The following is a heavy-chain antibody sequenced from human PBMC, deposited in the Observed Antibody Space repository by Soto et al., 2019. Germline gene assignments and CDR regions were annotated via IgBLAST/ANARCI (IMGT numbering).Heavy chain of an antibody. J-gene: IGHJ2*01. Sequence: GGSLRLSCAASGFTFSTYAMGWVRQAPGKGLEWVSGISVTGDNTYYADSVKGRFTNSRDNSRNTLYLQMNSLRAEDTALYYCAKTRLDSGTGWYFDLWGRGTLVTVSS. CDR1: GFTFSTYA. D-gene: IGHD4-17*01. V-gene: IGHV3-23*01. CDR2: ISVTGDNT. CDR3: AKTRLDSGTGWYFDL.